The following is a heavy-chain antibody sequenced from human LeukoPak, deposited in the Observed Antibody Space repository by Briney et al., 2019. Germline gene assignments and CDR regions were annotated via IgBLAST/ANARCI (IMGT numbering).Heavy chain of an antibody. CDR2: ISYDGSNK. Sequence: GGSLRLSCAASGFTFSSYAMHWVRQAPGKGLEWVAVISYDGSNKYYADSVKGRFTISRDNSKNTLDLQMNSLRAEDTAVHYCARDRGDARRNFFDYWGQGTLVTVSS. J-gene: IGHJ4*02. D-gene: IGHD3-10*01. CDR3: ARDRGDARRNFFDY. V-gene: IGHV3-30*01. CDR1: GFTFSSYA.